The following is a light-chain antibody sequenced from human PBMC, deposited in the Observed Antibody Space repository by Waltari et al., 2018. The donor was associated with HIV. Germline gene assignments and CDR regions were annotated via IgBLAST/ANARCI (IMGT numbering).Light chain of an antibody. CDR3: SVWDSSLGALF. V-gene: IGLV1-51*01. Sequence: SVLTQPPSVSAAPGQTVTISCSGSSSNIGTHYVCWNRHVPGTAPQLVIYDDDKRPSGIVDRVSASKSGTSANLGITGLQTGDEADYYCSVWDSSLGALFFGGGTRLTVL. CDR1: SSNIGTHY. J-gene: IGLJ2*01. CDR2: DDD.